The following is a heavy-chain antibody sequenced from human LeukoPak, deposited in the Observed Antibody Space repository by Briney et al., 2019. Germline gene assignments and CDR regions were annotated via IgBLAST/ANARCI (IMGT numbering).Heavy chain of an antibody. CDR1: GYSFSSFC. D-gene: IGHD6-13*01. CDR2: INPSDSYT. CDR3: ARLAFSSSWYGENY. J-gene: IGHJ4*02. V-gene: IGHV5-10-1*01. Sequence: GESLKISCKGSGYSFSSFCISWVRQMPGKGLEWMGKINPSDSYTKYSPSFQGHVTISADKSINTAYLQWSSLKASDTAMYYCARLAFSSSWYGENYWGQGTLVTVSS.